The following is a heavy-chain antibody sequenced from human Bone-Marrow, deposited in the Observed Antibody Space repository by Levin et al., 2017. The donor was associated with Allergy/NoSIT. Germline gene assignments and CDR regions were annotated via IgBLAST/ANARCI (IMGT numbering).Heavy chain of an antibody. Sequence: GESLKISCKASGYNLSLYYIHWVRQAPGQRREWMGRINPKNGDTNYAQKFQGRVTMTRDASINTAYMELTRLRTDDTAVYFCAKDLIRYYFYYLDVWGKGTTVAVSS. CDR3: AKDLIRYYFYYLDV. CDR2: INPKNGDT. V-gene: IGHV1-2*06. J-gene: IGHJ6*03. D-gene: IGHD3-16*01. CDR1: GYNLSLYY.